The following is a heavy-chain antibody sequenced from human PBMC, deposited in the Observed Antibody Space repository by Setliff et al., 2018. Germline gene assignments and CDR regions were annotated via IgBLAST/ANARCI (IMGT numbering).Heavy chain of an antibody. CDR1: GYSFTSYW. J-gene: IGHJ5*02. D-gene: IGHD3-10*01. CDR2: IYPGDSDT. CDR3: ARHPYYYGSGTYLDNNNRWFDP. V-gene: IGHV5-51*01. Sequence: SGESLKISCKGSGYSFTSYWIGWVRQMPGKGLEWMGIIYPGDSDTRYSPSFQGQVTSSADKSISTAYLQWSSLKASDTAMYYCARHPYYYGSGTYLDNNNRWFDPWGQGTLVTVSS.